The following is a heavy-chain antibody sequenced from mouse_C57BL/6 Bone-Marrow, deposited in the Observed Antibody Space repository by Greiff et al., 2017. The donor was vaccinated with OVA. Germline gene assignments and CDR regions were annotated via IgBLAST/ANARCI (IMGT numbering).Heavy chain of an antibody. CDR2: IYPGSGRT. Sequence: QVQLQQPGAELVKPGASVKMSCKASGFTFTSYWITWVKQRPGQGLEWLGDIYPGSGRTNYNEKFKGKATLTVDTSSSTAYMQLSSLTSEDSAVYYCARAPVTPFAYWGQGTLVTVSA. CDR3: ARAPVTPFAY. J-gene: IGHJ3*01. D-gene: IGHD2-2*01. V-gene: IGHV1-55*01. CDR1: GFTFTSYW.